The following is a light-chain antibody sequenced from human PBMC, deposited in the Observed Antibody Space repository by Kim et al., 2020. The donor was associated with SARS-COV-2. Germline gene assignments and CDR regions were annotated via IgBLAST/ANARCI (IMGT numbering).Light chain of an antibody. J-gene: IGKJ1*01. CDR3: QQYRSSPRT. CDR1: RRVTSSY. Sequence: PGDTASLSCRASRRVTSSYLAWYQHKPGQAPRLLIYAASTRATGIPDRFSDSGSGTDFTLTISGLEPEDFAVYYCQQYRSSPRTFGQGTKVDIK. V-gene: IGKV3-20*01. CDR2: AAS.